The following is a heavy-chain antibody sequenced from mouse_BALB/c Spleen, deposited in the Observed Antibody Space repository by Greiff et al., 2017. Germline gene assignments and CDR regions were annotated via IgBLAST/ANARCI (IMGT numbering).Heavy chain of an antibody. CDR2: IWGDGST. J-gene: IGHJ4*01. CDR1: GFSLTGYG. D-gene: IGHD2-4*01. Sequence: VQRVESGPGLVAPSQSLSITCTVSGFSLTGYGVNWVRQPPGKGLEWLGMIWGDGSTDYNSALKSRLSISKDNSKSQVFLKMNSLQTDDTARYYCARERDDYGGYYYAMDYWGQGTSVTVSS. V-gene: IGHV2-6-7*01. CDR3: ARERDDYGGYYYAMDY.